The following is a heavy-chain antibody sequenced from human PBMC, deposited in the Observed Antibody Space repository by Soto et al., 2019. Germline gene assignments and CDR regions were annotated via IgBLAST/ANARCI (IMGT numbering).Heavy chain of an antibody. CDR2: IHPTGST. J-gene: IGHJ4*02. CDR3: ARFRGKTVASAGRSQYDY. D-gene: IGHD6-13*01. V-gene: IGHV4-34*01. CDR1: GGSFTGYY. Sequence: QVQLQQWGAGLLKPSETLSLTCAVAGGSFTGYYCTWIRQSPGKGLEWIGEIHPTGSTNYNPSLKSRVTMSVDPSKNQFSLRLNSVTAADTAVYDCARFRGKTVASAGRSQYDYWGQGTLVTVSS.